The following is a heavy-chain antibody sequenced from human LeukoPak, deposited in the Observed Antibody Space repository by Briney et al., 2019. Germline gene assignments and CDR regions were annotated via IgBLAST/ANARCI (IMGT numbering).Heavy chain of an antibody. Sequence: PSETLSLTCAVYGGSFSGYYWSWIRQPPGKGLEWIGYIYNSGSTNYNPALKSRVTISIDTSKNQFSLKLNSVTAADTAVYYCARGGYYYSSGNDYWGQGTLVTVSS. J-gene: IGHJ4*02. CDR2: IYNSGST. D-gene: IGHD3-10*01. CDR1: GGSFSGYY. V-gene: IGHV4-59*08. CDR3: ARGGYYYSSGNDY.